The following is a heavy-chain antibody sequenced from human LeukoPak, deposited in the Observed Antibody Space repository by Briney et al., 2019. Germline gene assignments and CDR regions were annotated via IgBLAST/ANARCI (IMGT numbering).Heavy chain of an antibody. V-gene: IGHV4-34*01. J-gene: IGHJ6*02. CDR3: TRSGLTGMRKYPRADYYYYGMDV. CDR1: GGSFSGYL. D-gene: IGHD2-2*02. Sequence: NPSETLSLTCAVPGGSFSGYLWSWLRQPPGKGLEGVGEINYNGEITNYNPSLKSRVTISLDTSKNQFSLKLTSVTAADTAVYYCTRSGLTGMRKYPRADYYYYGMDVWGQGTAVTVSS. CDR2: INYNGEIT.